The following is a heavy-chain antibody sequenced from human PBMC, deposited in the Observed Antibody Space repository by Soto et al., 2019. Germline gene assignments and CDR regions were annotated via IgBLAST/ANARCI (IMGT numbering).Heavy chain of an antibody. CDR3: ARDGYYGSGSYYTY. D-gene: IGHD3-10*01. V-gene: IGHV1-69*08. J-gene: IGHJ4*02. CDR1: GGTFSSYT. Sequence: QVQLVQSGAEVKKPGSSVKVSCKASGGTFSSYTISWVRQAPGQGLEWMGRIIPILGIANYAQKFQGRVTITADKSTSTAYMELRSLRSEDTAVYYCARDGYYGSGSYYTYWGQGTLVTVSS. CDR2: IIPILGIA.